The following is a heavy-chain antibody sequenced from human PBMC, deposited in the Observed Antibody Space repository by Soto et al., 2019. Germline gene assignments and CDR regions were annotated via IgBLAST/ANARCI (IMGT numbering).Heavy chain of an antibody. V-gene: IGHV1-2*04. Sequence: GASVKVSCKASGYTFTGYYMHWVRRAPGQGLEWMGWINPNSGGTNYAQKFQGWVTMTRDTSISTAYMELSRLRSDDTAVYYCATSRGYTYGNQGFDYWGQGTLVTVSS. CDR2: INPNSGGT. CDR3: ATSRGYTYGNQGFDY. D-gene: IGHD5-18*01. CDR1: GYTFTGYY. J-gene: IGHJ4*02.